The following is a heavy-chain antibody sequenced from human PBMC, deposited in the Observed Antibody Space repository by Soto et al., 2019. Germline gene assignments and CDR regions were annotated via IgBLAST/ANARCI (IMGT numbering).Heavy chain of an antibody. CDR1: GFTFSSYA. V-gene: IGHV3-23*01. CDR2: ISASGTYT. J-gene: IGHJ6*02. Sequence: GGSLRLSCAASGFTFSSYAMSWVRRAPGKGLEWVSTISASGTYTYYADSVKGRFAISRDISKNTLHLQMNSLRAADTAIYFCAKVDVWGQGTTVTVSS. CDR3: AKVDV.